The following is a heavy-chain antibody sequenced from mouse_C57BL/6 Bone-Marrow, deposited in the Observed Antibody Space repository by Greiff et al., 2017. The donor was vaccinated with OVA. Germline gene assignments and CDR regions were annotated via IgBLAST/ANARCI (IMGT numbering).Heavy chain of an antibody. CDR3: VRLFFYYAMDY. Sequence: GGGLVQPKGSLKLSCAASGFSFNTYAMNWVRQAPGKGLEWVARIRSKSNNYATYYADSVKDRFTISRDDSESMLYLQMNNLKTEDTAMYYCVRLFFYYAMDYWGQGTSVTVSS. D-gene: IGHD1-1*01. V-gene: IGHV10-1*01. CDR2: IRSKSNNYAT. CDR1: GFSFNTYA. J-gene: IGHJ4*01.